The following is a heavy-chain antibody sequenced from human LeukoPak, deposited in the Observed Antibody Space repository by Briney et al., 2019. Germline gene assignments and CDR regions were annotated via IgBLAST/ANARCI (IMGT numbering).Heavy chain of an antibody. CDR1: GYPLTTYY. V-gene: IGHV1-46*01. J-gene: IGHJ4*02. CDR3: ARESMIARERKFYF. CDR2: INPSGGST. D-gene: IGHD3-16*01. Sequence: ASVKVSCKASGYPLTTYYMHWVRQAPGQGLEWVGIINPSGGSTNYAQKFQGRVTMTRDTSTSTVYMELSSLRSEDTAVYYCARESMIARERKFYFWGQGTLVTVSS.